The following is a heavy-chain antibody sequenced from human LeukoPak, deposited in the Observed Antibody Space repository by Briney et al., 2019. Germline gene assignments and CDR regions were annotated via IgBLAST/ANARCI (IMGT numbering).Heavy chain of an antibody. CDR3: ASAPAWEDINQRLPYFDY. CDR1: GGSISSYY. Sequence: SETLSLTCTVSGGSISSYYWSWIRQPPGKGLEWIGYIYYSGSTNYNPSLKSRVTISVDTSKNQFSLKLSSVTAADTAVYYCASAPAWEDINQRLPYFDYWGQGTLVTVSS. CDR2: IYYSGST. V-gene: IGHV4-59*01. J-gene: IGHJ4*02. D-gene: IGHD2-15*01.